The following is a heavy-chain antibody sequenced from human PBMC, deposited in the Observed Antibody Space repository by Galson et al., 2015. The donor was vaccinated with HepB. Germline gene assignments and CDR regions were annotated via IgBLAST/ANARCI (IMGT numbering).Heavy chain of an antibody. V-gene: IGHV3-30*18. CDR3: AKEGSGSSRVFYYYGMDA. J-gene: IGHJ6*02. CDR1: GFSFKTYG. CDR2: ITYDGRYI. D-gene: IGHD1-26*01. Sequence: SLRLSCAASGFSFKTYGMHWVRQAPGKGLEWVALITYDGRYIHYADSVKGRFTISRDNSMNTLYLDVNSLRLDDTGVYFCAKEGSGSSRVFYYYGMDAWGQGTTVTVSS.